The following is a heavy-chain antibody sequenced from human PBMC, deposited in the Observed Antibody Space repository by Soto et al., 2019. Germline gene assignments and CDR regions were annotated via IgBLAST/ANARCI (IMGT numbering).Heavy chain of an antibody. V-gene: IGHV4-34*01. Sequence: QVQLQQWGAGLLKPSETLSLTCAVSGGSFSGYYWSWIRQPPGKGLEWIREINHSGSTNYNPSLKSRVTISVDTSKNQFSLKLSSVTAADTAVYYCARGPNWFDPWGQGTLVTVSS. J-gene: IGHJ5*02. CDR3: ARGPNWFDP. CDR1: GGSFSGYY. CDR2: INHSGST.